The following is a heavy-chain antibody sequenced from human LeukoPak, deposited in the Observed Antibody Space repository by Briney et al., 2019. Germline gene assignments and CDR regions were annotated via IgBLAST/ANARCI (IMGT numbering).Heavy chain of an antibody. CDR1: GYTFTGYY. D-gene: IGHD5-12*01. Sequence: ASVKVSCKASGYTFTGYYIHWMRQAPGQGLEWMGWINPNTGAAHYAQRFQGRVTMTRDTSITTAYMELGSLKSDDTAVYFCARSYVATFHFDYWGQGTLVTVSS. V-gene: IGHV1-2*02. CDR3: ARSYVATFHFDY. J-gene: IGHJ4*02. CDR2: INPNTGAA.